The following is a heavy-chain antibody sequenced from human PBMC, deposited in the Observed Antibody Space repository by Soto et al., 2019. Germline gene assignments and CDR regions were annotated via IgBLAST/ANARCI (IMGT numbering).Heavy chain of an antibody. Sequence: SVKVSCKASGGTFSSYAISWVRQAPGQGLEWMGGIIPIFGTANYAQKFQGRVTVTADESTSTAYMELSSLRSEDTAVYYCARDDSGSAPRSYYGMDVWGPGTTVTVSS. J-gene: IGHJ6*02. CDR3: ARDDSGSAPRSYYGMDV. CDR1: GGTFSSYA. V-gene: IGHV1-69*13. CDR2: IIPIFGTA. D-gene: IGHD3-10*01.